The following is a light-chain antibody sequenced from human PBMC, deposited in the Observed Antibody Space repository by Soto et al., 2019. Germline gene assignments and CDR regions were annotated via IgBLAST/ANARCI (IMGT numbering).Light chain of an antibody. Sequence: QSALTLPPSVSGSLGQSVTVSCPGTSSDVGSYNRVSRYQQPPGTAPKLMIYEVSNRPSGVPDRFSGSKSGNTASLTISGLQAEDEADYYCSSYTSSSTYVFGTGTKVTVL. CDR3: SSYTSSSTYV. CDR1: SSDVGSYNR. J-gene: IGLJ1*01. V-gene: IGLV2-18*02. CDR2: EVS.